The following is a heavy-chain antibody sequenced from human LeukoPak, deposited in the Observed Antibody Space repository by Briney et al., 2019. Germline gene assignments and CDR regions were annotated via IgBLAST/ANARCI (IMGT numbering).Heavy chain of an antibody. CDR3: GRDALVGYFSYYYMDV. CDR1: GGSISSQY. Sequence: SETLSLTCTVSGGSISSQYWSWIRQSAVKGLEWIGDISNSGSTSYNPSLKSRVTISIDTSKNQFSLKLSSVSAADTVVYYCGRDALVGYFSYYYMDVWGKGTTVTVSS. CDR2: ISNSGST. D-gene: IGHD2-15*01. V-gene: IGHV4-59*11. J-gene: IGHJ6*03.